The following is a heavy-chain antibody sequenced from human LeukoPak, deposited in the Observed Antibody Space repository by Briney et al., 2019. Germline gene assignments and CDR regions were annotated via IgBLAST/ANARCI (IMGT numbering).Heavy chain of an antibody. D-gene: IGHD3-10*01. Sequence: PSETLSLTCAVYGGSFSGYYWSWIRHPPGKGLEWIGEVNHSGSTNYNPSLKSRVTISVGTSKNHFSLKLSSVTAADTAVYYCGRVARAITMVRDNWFDPWGQGTLVTVSS. V-gene: IGHV4-34*01. J-gene: IGHJ5*02. CDR1: GGSFSGYY. CDR2: VNHSGST. CDR3: GRVARAITMVRDNWFDP.